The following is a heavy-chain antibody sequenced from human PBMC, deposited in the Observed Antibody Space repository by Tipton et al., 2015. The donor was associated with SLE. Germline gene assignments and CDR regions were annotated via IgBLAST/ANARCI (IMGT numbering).Heavy chain of an antibody. CDR2: IYHSGST. J-gene: IGHJ4*02. CDR1: GYSISSGYY. Sequence: TLSLTCAVSGYSISSGYYWGWIRQPPGKGLGWVGSIYHSGSTYYNPSLKSRVTISVDTSKNQFSLKLSSVTAADTAVYYWGKTLAVAGTVEYWGQGTLVTVSS. CDR3: GKTLAVAGTVEY. V-gene: IGHV4-38-2*01. D-gene: IGHD6-19*01.